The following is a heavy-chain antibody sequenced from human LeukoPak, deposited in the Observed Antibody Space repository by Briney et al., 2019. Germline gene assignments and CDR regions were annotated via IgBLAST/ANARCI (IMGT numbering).Heavy chain of an antibody. J-gene: IGHJ6*02. V-gene: IGHV3-9*01. Sequence: GGSLRLSCVGSGFAFHIYAMHWVRRPPGKGLEWVSAINWNSDTKAYADSVKGRFTISRDRARNSLYLQMDSLRPEDTALYYCAKDTGGNGAYFYAMDVWGQGTSVTVSS. CDR3: AKDTGGNGAYFYAMDV. D-gene: IGHD4-23*01. CDR1: GFAFHIYA. CDR2: INWNSDTK.